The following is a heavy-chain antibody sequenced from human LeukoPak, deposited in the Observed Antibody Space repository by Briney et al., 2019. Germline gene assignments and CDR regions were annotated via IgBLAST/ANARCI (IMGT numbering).Heavy chain of an antibody. CDR3: ARGYGSGSYWVY. CDR2: INHSGST. D-gene: IGHD3-10*01. CDR1: GGTFSGYY. V-gene: IGHV4-34*01. J-gene: IGHJ4*02. Sequence: SETLSLTCAVDGGTFSGYYWSWIRQPPGKGLEWIGEINHSGSTNYNPSLKSRVTISKDTSKNQFSLRLSSVTAADTAVYYCARGYGSGSYWVYWGQGTLVTVSS.